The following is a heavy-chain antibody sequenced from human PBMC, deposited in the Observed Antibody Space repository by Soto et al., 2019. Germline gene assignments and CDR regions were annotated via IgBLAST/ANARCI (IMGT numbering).Heavy chain of an antibody. V-gene: IGHV1-69*05. Sequence: QVQLVQSGAEVKKPGSSVKVSCKASGGTFSSYAISWVRQAPGQGLEWMGGIIPIFGTANYAQKFQGRVTXTXDAXTSTAYMELSSLRSEDTAVYYCASEEDYGDYLFQHWGQGTLVTVSS. CDR2: IIPIFGTA. CDR3: ASEEDYGDYLFQH. J-gene: IGHJ1*01. D-gene: IGHD4-17*01. CDR1: GGTFSSYA.